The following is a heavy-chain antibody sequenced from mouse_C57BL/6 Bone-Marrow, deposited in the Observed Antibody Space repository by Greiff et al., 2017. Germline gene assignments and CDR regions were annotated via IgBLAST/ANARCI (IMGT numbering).Heavy chain of an antibody. CDR2: IYPGGGYT. Sequence: VQLQQSGAELVRPGTSVKMSCKASGYTFTNFWIGWAKQRPGHGLEWIGDIYPGGGYTNYNEKFKGKATLTADKSSSTAYMQFSSLTSEDSAIYYCARSDRRGYFDVWGTGTTGTASS. V-gene: IGHV1-63*01. CDR3: ARSDRRGYFDV. CDR1: GYTFTNFW. J-gene: IGHJ1*03.